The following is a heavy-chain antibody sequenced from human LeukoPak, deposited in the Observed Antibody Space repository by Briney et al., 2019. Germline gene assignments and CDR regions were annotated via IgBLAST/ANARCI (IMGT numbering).Heavy chain of an antibody. CDR1: GFTFSNFA. J-gene: IGHJ4*02. V-gene: IGHV3-23*01. Sequence: TGGSLRLSCAASGFTFSNFAMSWVRQAPGKGLEWVSAMSSVTYYADSVKGRFTISRDDSKSTLFLQTSSLRAEDTAVYYCAKAFFSGSGGNHKHFDSWGQGTLVTVSS. D-gene: IGHD3-10*01. CDR2: MSSVT. CDR3: AKAFFSGSGGNHKHFDS.